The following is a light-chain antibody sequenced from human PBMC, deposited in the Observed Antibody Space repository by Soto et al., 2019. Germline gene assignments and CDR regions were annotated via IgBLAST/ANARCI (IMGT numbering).Light chain of an antibody. CDR3: AAWDDSLNGRV. J-gene: IGLJ1*01. CDR2: YDD. CDR1: SPNIGNNA. V-gene: IGLV1-36*01. Sequence: QSVLTQPPSVSEAPRQRVTISCSGSSPNIGNNAVNWYQQLPGKAPKLLIYYDDLLPSGVSDRFSGSKSGTSASLAISGLQSEDEADYYCAAWDDSLNGRVFXTGTKVTVL.